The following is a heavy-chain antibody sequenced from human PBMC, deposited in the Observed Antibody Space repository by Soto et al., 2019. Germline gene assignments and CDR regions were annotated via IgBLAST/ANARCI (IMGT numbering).Heavy chain of an antibody. D-gene: IGHD6-19*01. CDR1: GFTFSNAW. Sequence: GGSLRLSCAASGFTFSNAWMNWVRQAPGKGLEWVGRIKSKTDGGTTDYAAPVKGRFAISRDDSNSILYLEMNSLRSEDTAVYYCTTVDAVVLNWGQGLLVTVSS. J-gene: IGHJ4*02. V-gene: IGHV3-15*07. CDR2: IKSKTDGGTT. CDR3: TTVDAVVLN.